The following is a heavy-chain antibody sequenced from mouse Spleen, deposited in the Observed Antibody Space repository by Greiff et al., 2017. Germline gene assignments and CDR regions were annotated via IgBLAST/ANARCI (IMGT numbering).Heavy chain of an antibody. D-gene: IGHD2-1*01. CDR3: TTGYGNYVGVFAY. CDR1: GFNIKDDY. J-gene: IGHJ3*01. V-gene: IGHV14-4*01. CDR2: IDPENGDT. Sequence: EVQGVESGAELVRPGASVKLSCTASGFNIKDDYMHWVKQRPEQGLEWIGWIDPENGDTEYASKFQGKATITADTSSNTAYLQLSSLTSEDTAVYYCTTGYGNYVGVFAYWGQGTLVTVSA.